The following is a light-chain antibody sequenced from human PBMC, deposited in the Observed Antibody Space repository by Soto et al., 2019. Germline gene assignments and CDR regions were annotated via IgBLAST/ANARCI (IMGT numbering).Light chain of an antibody. CDR2: SNN. Sequence: QSVLTQPPSASGTPGQRVTLSCSGSNSNIGSNTVNWYQQLPGTAPKLLIYSNNQRPSGVPDRFSGSKSGTSASLAISGLQSEDEADYYCAAWEDSLNGRVFGGGTKLTVL. CDR3: AAWEDSLNGRV. CDR1: NSNIGSNT. V-gene: IGLV1-44*01. J-gene: IGLJ2*01.